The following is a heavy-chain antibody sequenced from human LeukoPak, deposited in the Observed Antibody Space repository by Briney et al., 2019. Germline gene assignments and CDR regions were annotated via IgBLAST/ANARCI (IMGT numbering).Heavy chain of an antibody. Sequence: PSETLSLTCAVYGGSFSGDYWSWIRQPPGKGLEWIGDINRSGRAVYNTSLKSRVIISVDTSKNQFSLKLSSVTAADTAAYYCARESPFGELLTWGQGTLVTVSS. CDR3: ARESPFGELLT. CDR1: GGSFSGDY. J-gene: IGHJ4*02. CDR2: INRSGRA. D-gene: IGHD3-10*01. V-gene: IGHV4-34*01.